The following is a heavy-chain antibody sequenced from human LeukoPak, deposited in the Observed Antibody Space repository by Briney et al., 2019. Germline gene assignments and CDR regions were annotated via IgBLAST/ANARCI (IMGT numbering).Heavy chain of an antibody. D-gene: IGHD4-23*01. CDR1: GITFSSYA. CDR3: AKDPTVVTSPEGDYFDY. J-gene: IGHJ4*02. V-gene: IGHV3-23*01. Sequence: PGGSLRLSCAASGITFSSYAMSWVRQAPGKGLEWVSTVSGSGGVTYFADSVKGRFTISRDNSKSTVYLQMNSLRAEDTAVYYCAKDPTVVTSPEGDYFDYWGQGTLVTVSS. CDR2: VSGSGGVT.